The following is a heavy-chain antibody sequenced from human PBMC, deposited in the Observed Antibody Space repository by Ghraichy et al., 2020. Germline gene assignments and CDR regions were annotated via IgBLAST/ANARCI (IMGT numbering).Heavy chain of an antibody. CDR1: GFTFSSYA. Sequence: GGSLRLSCAASGFTFSSYAMSWVRQAPGKGLEWVSAISGSGGSTYYADSVKGRFTISRDNSKNTLYLQMNSLRAEDTAVYYCAKDGYSSSWYKNYFDYWGQGTLVTVSS. V-gene: IGHV3-23*01. CDR2: ISGSGGST. J-gene: IGHJ4*02. CDR3: AKDGYSSSWYKNYFDY. D-gene: IGHD6-13*01.